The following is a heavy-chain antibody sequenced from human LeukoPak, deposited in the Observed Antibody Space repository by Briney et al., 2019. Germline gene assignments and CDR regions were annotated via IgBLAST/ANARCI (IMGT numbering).Heavy chain of an antibody. J-gene: IGHJ4*02. V-gene: IGHV3-53*01. CDR1: GLTVTDNY. D-gene: IGHD4-17*01. Sequence: GGSLRPSCAASGLTVTDNYFSWVRQAPGKGLEWVSVIFPDGRTYHADSVKGRFTISRDSSKNTLLLQMNSLRADDTALYHCARTNPVYGDFDYWGQGILVTVSS. CDR2: IFPDGRT. CDR3: ARTNPVYGDFDY.